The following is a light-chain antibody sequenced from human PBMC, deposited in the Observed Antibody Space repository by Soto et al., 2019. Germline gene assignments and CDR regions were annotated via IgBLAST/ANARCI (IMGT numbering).Light chain of an antibody. CDR3: QQSHSTPFT. Sequence: DIQMTQSPSSLSASVGDRVTITCRASQSISSYLNWYQQKPGKAPKLLIYAASSLQSWVPSRFSGRGSGTDFTLTISSLLPEDFATYYCQQSHSTPFTFGGGTKVEIK. CDR2: AAS. CDR1: QSISSY. V-gene: IGKV1-39*01. J-gene: IGKJ4*01.